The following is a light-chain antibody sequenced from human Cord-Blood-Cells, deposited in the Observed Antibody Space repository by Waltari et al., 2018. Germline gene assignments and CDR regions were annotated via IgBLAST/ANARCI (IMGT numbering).Light chain of an antibody. Sequence: QSALTQPASVSGSPGQSITISCTGTSSDVGGYNYVSWYQQHPGKAPKLMIYDVRNRPSGVSNRFSGSKSGNTASLTISGLQADDDADYDCSSYTSSSTLYVFGTGTKVTVL. CDR1: SSDVGGYNY. CDR2: DVR. V-gene: IGLV2-14*01. J-gene: IGLJ1*01. CDR3: SSYTSSSTLYV.